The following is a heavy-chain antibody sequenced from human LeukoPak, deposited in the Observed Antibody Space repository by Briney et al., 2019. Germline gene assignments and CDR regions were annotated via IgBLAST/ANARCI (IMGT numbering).Heavy chain of an antibody. V-gene: IGHV3-21*04. CDR2: ISTSNSYI. CDR3: ARPDSSGYYSDYYYMDV. J-gene: IGHJ6*03. CDR1: GFTFSDYH. D-gene: IGHD3-22*01. Sequence: GGSLRLSCVVSGFTFSDYHMNWVRQAPGKGLEWVSSISTSNSYIYYADSLTGRFTISRDNAKNSLYLQMNSLRAEDTAVYYCARPDSSGYYSDYYYMDVWGKGTTVTVSS.